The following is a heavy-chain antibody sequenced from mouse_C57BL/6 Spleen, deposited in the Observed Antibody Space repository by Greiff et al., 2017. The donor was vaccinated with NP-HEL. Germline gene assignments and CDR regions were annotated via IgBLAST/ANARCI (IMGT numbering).Heavy chain of an antibody. CDR2: INPNNGGT. J-gene: IGHJ1*03. V-gene: IGHV1-26*01. D-gene: IGHD5-1*01. CDR1: GYTFTDYY. CDR3: ARFEYTLGFDV. Sequence: VQLQQSGPELVKPGASVKISCKASGYTFTDYYMNWVKQSHGKSLEWIGDINPNNGGTSYNQKFKGKATLTVDKSSSTAYMELRSLTSEDSAVYYCARFEYTLGFDVWGTGTTVTVSS.